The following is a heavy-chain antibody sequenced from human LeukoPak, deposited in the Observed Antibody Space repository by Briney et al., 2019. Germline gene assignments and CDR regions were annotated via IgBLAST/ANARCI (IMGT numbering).Heavy chain of an antibody. V-gene: IGHV1-8*01. J-gene: IGHJ5*02. CDR1: GYTFTSYD. D-gene: IGHD6-19*01. CDR2: MNPNSGNT. Sequence: ASVKVSCKASGYTFTSYDINWVRQATGQGLEWMGWMNPNSGNTGYAQKFQGRVTMTRNTSINTAYMELSSLRSEDTAVYYCARGRAVYNWFDPGGQGTLVTVSS. CDR3: ARGRAVYNWFDP.